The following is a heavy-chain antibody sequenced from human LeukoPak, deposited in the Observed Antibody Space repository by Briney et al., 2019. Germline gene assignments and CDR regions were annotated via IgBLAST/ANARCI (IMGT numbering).Heavy chain of an antibody. CDR3: ARDPGYYYYGMDV. CDR1: GFNLRTYW. V-gene: IGHV3-74*01. CDR2: INGEGSRI. Sequence: GGSLRLSCAVTGFNLRTYWIHWVRHSPGRGLEWVARINGEGSRISYADSVRGRFTISRDNAKNTAYLQMNCLRAEDTALYYCARDPGYYYYGMDVWGQGTTVVVSS. J-gene: IGHJ6*02.